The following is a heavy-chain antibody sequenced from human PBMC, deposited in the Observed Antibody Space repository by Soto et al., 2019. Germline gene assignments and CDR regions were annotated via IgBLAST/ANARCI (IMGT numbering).Heavy chain of an antibody. D-gene: IGHD1-26*01. V-gene: IGHV3-30*03. J-gene: IGHJ4*02. CDR3: HGGSPSY. Sequence: QVKLVDSGGGVVPPGRSLRLSCAASGFTFNNYGMHWVRQAPGKGLEWVAVVSKDGSEKYYADSVKGRFSMARDNSKNSMYLQRNRLRVEDTAVYFCHGGSPSYWGPGTLVTVSS. CDR2: VSKDGSEK. CDR1: GFTFNNYG.